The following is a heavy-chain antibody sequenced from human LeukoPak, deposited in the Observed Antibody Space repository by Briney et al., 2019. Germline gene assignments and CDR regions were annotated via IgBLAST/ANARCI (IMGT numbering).Heavy chain of an antibody. CDR2: IYYSGST. V-gene: IGHV4-59*11. CDR1: GGSISSHY. Sequence: SETLSLTCTVSGGSISSHYWSWIRQPPGKGLEWIGYIYYSGSTNHNPSLKSRVTISVDTSKNQFSLKLGSVTAADTAVYYCARLFPDFWSGYYLDYWGQGTLVTVSS. J-gene: IGHJ4*02. CDR3: ARLFPDFWSGYYLDY. D-gene: IGHD3-3*01.